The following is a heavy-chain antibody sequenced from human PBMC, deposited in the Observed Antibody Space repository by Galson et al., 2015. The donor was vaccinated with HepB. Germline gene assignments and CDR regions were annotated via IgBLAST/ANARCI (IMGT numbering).Heavy chain of an antibody. CDR1: GGTFSSYA. CDR3: ATGETYGDYEPLSFDP. J-gene: IGHJ5*02. CDR2: IIPIFGIA. D-gene: IGHD4-17*01. V-gene: IGHV1-69*13. Sequence: SVKVSCKASGGTFSSYAISWVRQAPGQGLEWMGGIIPIFGIANYAQKFQGRVTITADESTSTAYMELSSLRSEDTAVYYCATGETYGDYEPLSFDPWGQGTLVTVSS.